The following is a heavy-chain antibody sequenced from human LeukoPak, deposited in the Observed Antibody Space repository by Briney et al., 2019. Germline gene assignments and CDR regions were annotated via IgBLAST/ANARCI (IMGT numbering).Heavy chain of an antibody. CDR3: ARRWAYGMDV. J-gene: IGHJ6*02. CDR2: IYYSGST. CDR1: GGSISRYY. Sequence: SETLSLTCTVSGGSISRYYWSWIRRPPGKGLEWIGYIYYSGSTNYNPSLNNRVTISVDASKEQFSLKLSSVTAADTAVYYCARRWAYGMDVWGQGTTVTVSS. V-gene: IGHV4-59*08. D-gene: IGHD1-26*01.